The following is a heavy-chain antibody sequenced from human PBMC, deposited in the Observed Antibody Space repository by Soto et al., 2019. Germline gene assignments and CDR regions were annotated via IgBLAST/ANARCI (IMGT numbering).Heavy chain of an antibody. D-gene: IGHD2-21*01. CDR2: ISAYNGNT. Sequence: QVHLVQSGTEVKKPGASVKVSCRASGYTFSNFGISWLRQAPGQGLEWLGWISAYNGNTHYAQKVQGRVTLTTSKPTSTAYMDFTSLTSGATAVYYCARDVPATAAFLWDYWGQGTLVTVSS. J-gene: IGHJ4*02. V-gene: IGHV1-18*04. CDR1: GYTFSNFG. CDR3: ARDVPATAAFLWDY.